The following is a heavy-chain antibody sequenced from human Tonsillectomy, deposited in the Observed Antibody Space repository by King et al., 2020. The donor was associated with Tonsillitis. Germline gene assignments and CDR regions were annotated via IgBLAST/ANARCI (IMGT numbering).Heavy chain of an antibody. CDR3: ASATCSSTTCYRPEYFQE. Sequence: QLQESGPGLVKPSQTLSLTCIVSGGSISRDSYYWRWIRQHPGKGLEWIGYISYTGSTYYSPSLKSRITMSVETSKNQFSLNLSSVTAADTAIYYCASATCSSTTCYRPEYFQEWGQGALVTVSS. V-gene: IGHV4-31*03. CDR1: GGSISRDSYY. J-gene: IGHJ1*01. CDR2: ISYTGST. D-gene: IGHD2-2*01.